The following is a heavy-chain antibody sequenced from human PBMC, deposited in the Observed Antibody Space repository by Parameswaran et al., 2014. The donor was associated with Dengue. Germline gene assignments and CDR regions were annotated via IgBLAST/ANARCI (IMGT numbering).Heavy chain of an antibody. CDR3: ARLRIAAAGDWFDP. CDR2: IYYSGST. Sequence: VRQAPGKGLEWIGYIYYSGSTYYNPSLKSRVTISVDTSKNQFSLKLSSVTAADTAVYYCARLRIAAAGDWFDPWGQGTLVTVSS. D-gene: IGHD6-13*01. J-gene: IGHJ5*02. V-gene: IGHV4-30-4*01.